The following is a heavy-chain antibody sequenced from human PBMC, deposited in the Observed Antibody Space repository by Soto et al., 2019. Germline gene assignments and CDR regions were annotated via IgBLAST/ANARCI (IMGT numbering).Heavy chain of an antibody. CDR2: INSDGSST. CDR1: GFTFSSYW. J-gene: IGHJ5*02. D-gene: IGHD5-12*01. Sequence: PGGSLRLSCAASGFTFSSYWMHWVRQAPGKGLVWVSRINSDGSSTSYADSVKGRFTISRDNAKNTLYLQMNSLRAEDTAVYYCARERTRPRYSGYDPRWFDPWGQGTLVTVSS. CDR3: ARERTRPRYSGYDPRWFDP. V-gene: IGHV3-74*01.